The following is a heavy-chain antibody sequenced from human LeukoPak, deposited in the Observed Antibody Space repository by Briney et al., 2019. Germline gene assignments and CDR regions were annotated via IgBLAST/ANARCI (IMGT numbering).Heavy chain of an antibody. CDR3: ARIPLDGHWYFDL. CDR2: MSYDGSNI. V-gene: IGHV3-30*04. Sequence: PGGSLRLSCVGSEFNFMSYCMQWVRQAPVKGLQWVAAMSYDGSNIYYGDSVKGRFTISRDNSKNTLYLQMNNLRTEDTAVYYCARIPLDGHWYFDLWGRGTLVTVSS. D-gene: IGHD5-24*01. CDR1: EFNFMSYC. J-gene: IGHJ2*01.